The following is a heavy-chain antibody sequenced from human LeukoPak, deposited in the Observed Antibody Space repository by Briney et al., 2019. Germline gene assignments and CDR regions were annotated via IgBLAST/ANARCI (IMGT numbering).Heavy chain of an antibody. D-gene: IGHD6-19*01. CDR1: GGSISSGGYY. Sequence: TLSLTCTVSGGSISSGGYYWSWIRQHPGKGLEWIGYIYYSGNAYYNPSLKSRVTISVDTSKNQFSLKLSSVTAADTAVYYCARHSVGGWYEFDYWGQGTLVTVSS. CDR2: IYYSGNA. J-gene: IGHJ4*02. CDR3: ARHSVGGWYEFDY. V-gene: IGHV4-31*03.